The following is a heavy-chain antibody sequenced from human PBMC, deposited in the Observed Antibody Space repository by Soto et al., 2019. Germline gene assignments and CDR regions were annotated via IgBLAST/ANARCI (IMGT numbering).Heavy chain of an antibody. J-gene: IGHJ1*01. CDR3: VEVQPAPISCH. D-gene: IGHD2-21*01. V-gene: IGHV2-5*02. CDR2: IYWDEDK. CDR1: GFSFSTSGVG. Sequence: SGPTLVNPTQTLTLTCTFSGFSFSTSGVGVGWIRQPPGKALEWLALIYWDEDKRYSPSLKRRLTITQVTSKNQVLRTMTNMSPVDTATYYCVEVQPAPISCHWGQGTLVTVSS.